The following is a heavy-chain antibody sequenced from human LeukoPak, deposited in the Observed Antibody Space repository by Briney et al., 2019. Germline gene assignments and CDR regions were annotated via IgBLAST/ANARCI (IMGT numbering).Heavy chain of an antibody. V-gene: IGHV4-38-2*02. J-gene: IGHJ4*02. CDR3: ARDVDRFDY. CDR2: IYHSGPT. D-gene: IGHD2-21*01. CDR1: GYSISSGHY. Sequence: SETLSLTCSVSGYSISSGHYWGWIRQPPGKGPEWIGSIYHSGPTYYNPSLKSRVTISVDTSKNHFSLTLSSVTAADTAVYYCARDVDRFDYWGQGTLVTVSS.